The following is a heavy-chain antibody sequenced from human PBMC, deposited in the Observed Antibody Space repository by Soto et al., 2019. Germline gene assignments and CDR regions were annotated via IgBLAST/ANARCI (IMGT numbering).Heavy chain of an antibody. Sequence: SETLSLTCTVSGGSVSRGSYYWSWIRQPPGKGLEWIGYIYYSGSTNYNPSLKSRVTISVDTSKNQFSLKLSSVTAADTAVYYCARGVTTWMSYYFDYWGQGTLVTVSS. CDR1: GGSVSRGSYY. D-gene: IGHD4-4*01. CDR3: ARGVTTWMSYYFDY. V-gene: IGHV4-61*01. J-gene: IGHJ4*02. CDR2: IYYSGST.